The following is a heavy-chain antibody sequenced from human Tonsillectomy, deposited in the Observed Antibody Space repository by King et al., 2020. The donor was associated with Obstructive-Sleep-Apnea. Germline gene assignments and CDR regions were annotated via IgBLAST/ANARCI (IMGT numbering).Heavy chain of an antibody. CDR2: IIPILGIA. CDR1: GGTFSSYA. V-gene: IGHV1-69*09. D-gene: IGHD5-18*01. Sequence: VQLVESGAEVKKPGSSVKVSCKASGGTFSSYAISWVRQAPGQGLEWMGRIIPILGIANYAQKFQGRVTITADKSTSTAYMELSSLRSEDTAVYYCATDRGGHSYGTPTRKMITYRFDPWGQGTLVTVSS. CDR3: ATDRGGHSYGTPTRKMITYRFDP. J-gene: IGHJ5*02.